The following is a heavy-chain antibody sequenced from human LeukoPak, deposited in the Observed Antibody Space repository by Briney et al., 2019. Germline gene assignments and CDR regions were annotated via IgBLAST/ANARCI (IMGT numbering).Heavy chain of an antibody. Sequence: SETLSLTCTVSGGSISSGSYYWSWIRQPAGKGLEWIGRIYSSGSTNYNPSLKSRVTISLDTSKNQFSLKVRYVTAADTAVYYCARGQWEWELPFDYWGQGTLVTVSS. CDR2: IYSSGST. CDR3: ARGQWEWELPFDY. J-gene: IGHJ4*02. V-gene: IGHV4-61*02. D-gene: IGHD1-26*01. CDR1: GGSISSGSYY.